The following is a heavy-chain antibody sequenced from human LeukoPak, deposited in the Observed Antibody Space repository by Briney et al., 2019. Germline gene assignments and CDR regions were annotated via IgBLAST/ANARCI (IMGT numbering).Heavy chain of an antibody. CDR1: GGSIRSSSYS. Sequence: SETLSLTCTVSGGSIRSSSYSWGWIRQPPGKGLEWIGSVYYSGSTYYNPSLKSRVTISVDTSKNQFSLNRISVTAADTAYYMDVWGKRTTVTGSS. V-gene: IGHV4-39*07. J-gene: IGHJ6*03. CDR2: VYYSGST. CDR3: V.